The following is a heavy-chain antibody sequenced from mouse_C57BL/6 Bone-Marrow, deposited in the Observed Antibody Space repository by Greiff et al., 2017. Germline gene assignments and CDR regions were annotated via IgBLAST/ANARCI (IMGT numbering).Heavy chain of an antibody. J-gene: IGHJ3*01. CDR1: GYTFTNYW. CDR2: IYPGGGYT. D-gene: IGHD2-2*01. Sequence: QVQLQQSGAELVRPGTSVKMSCKASGYTFTNYWIGWAKQRPGHGLEWIGDIYPGGGYTNYNEKFKGKATLTADKSSSTAYMQFSSLTSEDSAIDYCARTFYYGYDAGFAYWGQGTLVTVSA. V-gene: IGHV1-63*01. CDR3: ARTFYYGYDAGFAY.